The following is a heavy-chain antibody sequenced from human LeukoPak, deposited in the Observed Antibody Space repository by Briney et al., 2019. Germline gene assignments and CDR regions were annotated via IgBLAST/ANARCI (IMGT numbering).Heavy chain of an antibody. CDR3: AATRYDFWSGYPY. D-gene: IGHD3-3*01. Sequence: SGGSLRLSXAASGFTVSGNFMTWVRQAPGKGLEWVSVIYNDGGTYYADSARGRFIISRDNSKNRLYLQMNSLRAEDTAVYYCAATRYDFWSGYPYWGQGVLVTVSS. CDR1: GFTVSGNF. CDR2: IYNDGGT. J-gene: IGHJ4*02. V-gene: IGHV3-66*02.